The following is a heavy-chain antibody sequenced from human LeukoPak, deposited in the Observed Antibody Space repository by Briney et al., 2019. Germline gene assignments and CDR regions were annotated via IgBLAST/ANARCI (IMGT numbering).Heavy chain of an antibody. J-gene: IGHJ5*02. CDR1: GFAFSDFS. V-gene: IGHV3-21*01. CDR3: AKELSTGAFDP. D-gene: IGHD3-16*02. CDR2: ISGASNFI. Sequence: PGGSLRLSCAASGFAFSDFSMTWFRQFPGKGLEWVSSISGASNFIYYGDSVKGRFTISRDNAKNSLYLQMNSLRAEDTAVYYCAKELSTGAFDPWGQGTLVTVSS.